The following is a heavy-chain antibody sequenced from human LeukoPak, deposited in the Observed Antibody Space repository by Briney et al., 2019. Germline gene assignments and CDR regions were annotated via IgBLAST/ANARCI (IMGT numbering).Heavy chain of an antibody. D-gene: IGHD5-18*01. V-gene: IGHV3-21*01. CDR3: ARDTSGYTFDD. CDR1: GFTFSSYS. Sequence: KPGGSLRLSCAASGFTFSSYSMNWVRQAPGKGLEWVSSISATSNYIYYADSVKGRFTISRDNAKNSLYLQMNGLRAEDTAVYYCARDTSGYTFDDWGQGTLVTVSS. CDR2: ISATSNYI. J-gene: IGHJ4*02.